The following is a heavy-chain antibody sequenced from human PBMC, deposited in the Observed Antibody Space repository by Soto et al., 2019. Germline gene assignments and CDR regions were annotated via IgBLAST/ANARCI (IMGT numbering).Heavy chain of an antibody. CDR3: SKNQGVELVPLATVDWFDP. CDR2: ISGSGFKK. CDR1: GFIFENFG. D-gene: IGHD1-26*01. V-gene: IGHV3-23*01. Sequence: GSLRLSCAASGFIFENFGMSWVRQAPGKGLEWISSISGSGFKKYYADSVKGRFTISRDNSKSTVYLELNNLSAEDTAVYHCSKNQGVELVPLATVDWFDPWGQGSVVTVSS. J-gene: IGHJ5*02.